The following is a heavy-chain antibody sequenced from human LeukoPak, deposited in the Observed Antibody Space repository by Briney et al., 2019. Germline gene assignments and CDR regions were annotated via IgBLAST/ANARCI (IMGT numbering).Heavy chain of an antibody. CDR2: IWYDGSNK. V-gene: IGHV3-33*01. CDR3: ARGGYCSGGSCPRDYYGMDV. CDR1: GFTFSSYG. J-gene: IGHJ6*02. D-gene: IGHD2-15*01. Sequence: GGPLRLSCAACGFTFSSYGMHWVRQAPGKGLEWVAVIWYDGSNKYYADSVKGRFTISRDNSKNTLYLQMNSLRAEDTAVYYCARGGYCSGGSCPRDYYGMDVWGQGTTVTVSS.